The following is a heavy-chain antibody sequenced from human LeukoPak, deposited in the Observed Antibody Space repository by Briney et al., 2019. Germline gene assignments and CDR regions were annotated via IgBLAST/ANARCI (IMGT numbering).Heavy chain of an antibody. V-gene: IGHV3-30*02. CDR2: IHNDGTQG. CDR3: AKEGDEFRGYLDV. D-gene: IGHD2-21*02. Sequence: GGSLRLCCAASGFTFSRLGMQWVRQSPGKGLEWVAVIHNDGTQGQYGDSVKGRFTISKDNSQSTLYLQMNNLRDDDTAVYYCAKEGDEFRGYLDVWGKGTTVTVSS. J-gene: IGHJ6*03. CDR1: GFTFSRLG.